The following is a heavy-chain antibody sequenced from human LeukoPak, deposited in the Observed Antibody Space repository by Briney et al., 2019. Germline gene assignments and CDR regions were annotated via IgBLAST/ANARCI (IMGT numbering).Heavy chain of an antibody. CDR3: AKDRTMAADGTYFDY. V-gene: IGHV3-30*02. CDR2: IRYDGNNK. J-gene: IGHJ4*02. D-gene: IGHD6-13*01. CDR1: GFTFSRYG. Sequence: PGGSLRLSCAASGFTFSRYGMHWVRQAPGRGLEGVEFIRYDGNNKYYTDSVKGRFTISRDNSQNTLYLQMNSLRTEDMALYFCAKDRTMAADGTYFDYWGQGTLVTVSS.